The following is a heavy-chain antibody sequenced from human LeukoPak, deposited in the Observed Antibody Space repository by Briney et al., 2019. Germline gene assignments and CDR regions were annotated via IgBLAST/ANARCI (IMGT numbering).Heavy chain of an antibody. CDR3: ARQEYCSGGSCYTWFDP. V-gene: IGHV5-51*01. J-gene: IGHJ5*02. D-gene: IGHD2-15*01. CDR1: GYSINNYW. Sequence: GESLKISCKGSGYSINNYWIGWVRQMPEKGLEWMGIIYPADSDIRYSPSFQGQVTISADKSNSTAYLQWSSLKASDTAMYYCARQEYCSGGSCYTWFDPWGQGTLVTVSS. CDR2: IYPADSDI.